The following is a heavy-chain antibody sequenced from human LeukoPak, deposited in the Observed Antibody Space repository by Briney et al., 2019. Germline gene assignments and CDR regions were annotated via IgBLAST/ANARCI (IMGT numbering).Heavy chain of an antibody. CDR1: GYTFTGYY. V-gene: IGHV1-2*02. J-gene: IGHJ4*02. CDR3: ATLLGYSGYDLEGYYFDY. CDR2: INPNSGGT. Sequence: ASVKVSCKASGYTFTGYYMHWVRQAPGQGLEWMGWINPNSGGTNYAQKFQGRVTMTRDTSISTAYMELSRLRSDDTAVYYCATLLGYSGYDLEGYYFDYWGQGTLVTVSS. D-gene: IGHD5-12*01.